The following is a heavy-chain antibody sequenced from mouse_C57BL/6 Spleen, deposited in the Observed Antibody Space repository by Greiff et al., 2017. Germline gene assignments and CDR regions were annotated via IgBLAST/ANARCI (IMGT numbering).Heavy chain of an antibody. V-gene: IGHV1-69*01. Sequence: VQLQQPGAELVMPGASVKLSCKASGYTFTSYWMHWVKRRPGQGLEWIGEIDPSDSYTNYNQKFKCKSTLTVDKSSSTAYMQLSSLTSEDSAVYYCARWILRTRAMDYWGQGTSVTVSS. J-gene: IGHJ4*01. CDR3: ARWILRTRAMDY. CDR1: GYTFTSYW. CDR2: IDPSDSYT. D-gene: IGHD1-1*01.